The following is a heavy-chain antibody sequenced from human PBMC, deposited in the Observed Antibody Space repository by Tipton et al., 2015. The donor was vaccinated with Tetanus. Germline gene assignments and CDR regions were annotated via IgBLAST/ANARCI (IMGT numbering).Heavy chain of an antibody. CDR3: ARYGFGVLGEASYGMDA. D-gene: IGHD3-10*01. Sequence: VQLVQSGAEVKKPGESLKISCKASGHNSRSYWVSWVRQMPGKGLEWMGLIYPGDSDATYSPSFQGQVTISADKSNSTAYLQWSSLKASDTAMYYCARYGFGVLGEASYGMDAWGQGTPVTVSS. J-gene: IGHJ6*02. CDR1: GHNSRSYW. CDR2: IYPGDSDA. V-gene: IGHV5-51*01.